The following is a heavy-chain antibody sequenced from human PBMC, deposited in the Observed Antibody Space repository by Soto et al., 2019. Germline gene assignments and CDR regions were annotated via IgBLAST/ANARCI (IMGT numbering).Heavy chain of an antibody. CDR2: IYYSGST. CDR1: GGSISSGDDF. V-gene: IGHV4-30-4*01. J-gene: IGHJ6*02. Sequence: SETLSLTCTVSGGSISSGDDFWTWIRQPPGKGLEWIGYIYYSGSTYYNPSLKSRLTMSVDTSKNQFSLKLSSVTAAYTAVYYCAIDRAKWKDYYYYGMDGWGQGTTVTVSS. D-gene: IGHD1-20*01. CDR3: AIDRAKWKDYYYYGMDG.